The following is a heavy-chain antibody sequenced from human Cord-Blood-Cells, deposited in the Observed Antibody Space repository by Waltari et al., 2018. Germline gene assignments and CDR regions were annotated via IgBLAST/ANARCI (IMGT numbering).Heavy chain of an antibody. CDR1: GYTFTSYD. V-gene: IGHV1-8*01. CDR2: MNLNSGNT. CDR3: AIDGSYYDAFDI. J-gene: IGHJ3*02. D-gene: IGHD1-26*01. Sequence: QVQLVQSGAEVKKPGASVKVSCKASGYTFTSYDINWVRQATGQGLEWMGWMNLNSGNTGDAQKFQGRVTMTRNTSISTAYMELSSLRSEDTAVYYCAIDGSYYDAFDIWGQGTMVTVSS.